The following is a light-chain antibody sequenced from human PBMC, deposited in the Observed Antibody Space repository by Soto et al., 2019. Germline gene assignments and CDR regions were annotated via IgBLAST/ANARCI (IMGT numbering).Light chain of an antibody. CDR3: QHFGGTTFT. CDR2: GAS. CDR1: QSVSSSY. Sequence: PREGATLSCKSSQSVSSSYIAWYQQRPGQTPSLLIYGASTRATGIPDRFSGSGSGTHFTLTISRLEPGDFAVYYCQHFGGTTFTFGHGTR. V-gene: IGKV3-20*01. J-gene: IGKJ5*01.